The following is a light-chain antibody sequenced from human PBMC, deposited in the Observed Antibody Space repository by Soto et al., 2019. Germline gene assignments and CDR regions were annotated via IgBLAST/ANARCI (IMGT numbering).Light chain of an antibody. Sequence: VMTQTTLSLSVAPGQRASISCKSSQSLLHITGETFVFGYLQKPGQSPQLRISVVSTRVSGVPDRFSRSASGTDFTLEISRVETDDVGIYYCMESTQLPTSFGERGRLE. CDR1: QSLLHITGETF. CDR2: VVS. J-gene: IGKJ5*01. CDR3: MESTQLPTS. V-gene: IGKV2D-29*02.